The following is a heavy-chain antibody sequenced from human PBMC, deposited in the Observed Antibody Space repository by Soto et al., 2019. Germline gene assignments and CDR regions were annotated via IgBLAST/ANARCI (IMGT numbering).Heavy chain of an antibody. CDR3: APDLVGSAGPYYFAW. D-gene: IGHD3-10*01. CDR1: GGTFSSFA. CDR2: VIPLFGPP. J-gene: IGHJ4*02. Sequence: VQVVQSGAEVKKPGSSVKVSCKASGGTFSSFAFTWVRQAPGQGLEWMGGVIPLFGPPTYSQNFQGRVTITAVASTGTVYMELGSLTSDDTALYFCAPDLVGSAGPYYFAWWGQGTLVTVSS. V-gene: IGHV1-69*12.